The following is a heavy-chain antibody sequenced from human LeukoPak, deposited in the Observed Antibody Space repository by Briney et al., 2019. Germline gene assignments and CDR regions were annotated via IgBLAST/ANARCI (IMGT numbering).Heavy chain of an antibody. Sequence: SETLSLTCTVSGGSISSYYWSWIRQPPGKGLEWIGYIYYSGSTNYNPSLKSQVTISVDTSKNQFSLKLSSVTAADTAVYYCGRQTTVTTSADAFDIWGQGTMVTVSS. J-gene: IGHJ3*02. CDR1: GGSISSYY. CDR3: GRQTTVTTSADAFDI. D-gene: IGHD4-11*01. V-gene: IGHV4-59*01. CDR2: IYYSGST.